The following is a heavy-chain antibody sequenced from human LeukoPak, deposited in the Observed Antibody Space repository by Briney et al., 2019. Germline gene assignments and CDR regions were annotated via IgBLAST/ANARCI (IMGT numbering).Heavy chain of an antibody. Sequence: GGSLRLSCAASGFNFSIYWMSWVRQAPARGLEWVANIKEDGSEKYYVDSVKGRFTISRDNAKNSLFLQMNSLRVEDTAVYYCARDYYYYDSGSYYSNIANWGQGTLVTVSS. CDR3: ARDYYYYDSGSYYSNIAN. V-gene: IGHV3-7*01. D-gene: IGHD3-10*01. CDR2: IKEDGSEK. J-gene: IGHJ4*02. CDR1: GFNFSIYW.